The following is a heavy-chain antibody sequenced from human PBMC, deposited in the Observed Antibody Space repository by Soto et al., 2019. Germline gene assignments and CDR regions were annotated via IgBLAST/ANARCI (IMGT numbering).Heavy chain of an antibody. CDR1: GYTFTSYG. J-gene: IGHJ4*02. CDR3: ARDLGAGAGTTFLPFDY. D-gene: IGHD1-7*01. CDR2: ISAYNGNT. Sequence: ASVKVSCKASGYTFTSYGISWVRQAPGQGLEWMGWISAYNGNTNYAQKLQGRVTMTTDTSTSTAYMELRSLRSDDTAVYYCARDLGAGAGTTFLPFDYWGQGTLVTVSS. V-gene: IGHV1-18*01.